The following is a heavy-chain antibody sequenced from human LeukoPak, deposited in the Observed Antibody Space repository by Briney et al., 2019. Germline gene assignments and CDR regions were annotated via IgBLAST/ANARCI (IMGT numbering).Heavy chain of an antibody. CDR2: IYSGGST. D-gene: IGHD1-26*01. CDR3: ARDPYSGNYGPYYYYYMDV. CDR1: EFSVGSNY. V-gene: IGHV3-66*01. J-gene: IGHJ6*03. Sequence: GGSLRLSCAASEFSVGSNYMTWVRQAPGKGLEWVSLIYSGGSTYYADSVKGRFTIPRDNAKNSLYLQMTGLGPEDTAVYYCARDPYSGNYGPYYYYYMDVWGTGTTVTISS.